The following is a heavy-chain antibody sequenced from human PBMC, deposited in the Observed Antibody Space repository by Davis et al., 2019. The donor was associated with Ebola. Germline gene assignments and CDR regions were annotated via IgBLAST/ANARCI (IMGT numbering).Heavy chain of an antibody. D-gene: IGHD6-13*01. CDR2: IYHSGST. CDR3: AREEGAAAGTGHFQH. CDR1: GGSISSYY. V-gene: IGHV4-59*06. J-gene: IGHJ1*01. Sequence: PSETLSLTCTVSGGSISSYYWNWIRQPPGKGLEWIGYIYHSGSTYYSPSLKSRVTISVDTSKNQFSLKLSSVTAADTAVYYCAREEGAAAGTGHFQHWGQGTLVTVYS.